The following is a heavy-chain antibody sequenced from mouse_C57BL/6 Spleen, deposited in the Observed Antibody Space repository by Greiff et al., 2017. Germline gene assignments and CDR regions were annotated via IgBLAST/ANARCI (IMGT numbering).Heavy chain of an antibody. J-gene: IGHJ4*01. D-gene: IGHD2-2*01. Sequence: EVQLQESGPGLVKPSQSLSLTCSVTGYSITSGYYWNWIRQFPGNKLEWMGYISYDGSNNYNPSLKNRISITRDTSKNQFFLKLNSVTTEDTATYYCAREGYGYDGYYAMDYWGQGTSVTVSS. CDR3: AREGYGYDGYYAMDY. CDR1: GYSITSGYY. V-gene: IGHV3-6*01. CDR2: ISYDGSN.